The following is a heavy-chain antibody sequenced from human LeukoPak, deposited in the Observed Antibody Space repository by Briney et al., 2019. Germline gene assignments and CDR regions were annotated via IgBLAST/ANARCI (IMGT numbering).Heavy chain of an antibody. CDR2: MNPNSGNT. D-gene: IGHD5-12*01. V-gene: IGHV1-8*01. J-gene: IGHJ4*02. CDR1: GYTFTSYD. CDR3: ARARPGPDYLDDDY. Sequence: ASVKVSCKASGYTFTSYDINWVRQATGQGLEWMGWMNPNSGNTGYAQKFQGRVTITRNTSISTAYMGLSSLRSEDTAVYYCARARPGPDYLDDDYWGQGTLVTVSS.